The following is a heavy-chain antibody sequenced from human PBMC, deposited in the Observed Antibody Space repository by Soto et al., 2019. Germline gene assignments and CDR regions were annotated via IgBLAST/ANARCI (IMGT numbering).Heavy chain of an antibody. CDR3: ARLTPHDYGDYYFDY. V-gene: IGHV4-59*08. Sequence: SETLSLTCTVSGGSISSYYWSWIRQPPGKGLEWIGYIYYSGSTNYNPSLKSRVTISVDTSKNQFSLKLSSVTAADTAVYYCARLTPHDYGDYYFDYWGQGTLVTVSS. J-gene: IGHJ4*02. CDR2: IYYSGST. CDR1: GGSISSYY. D-gene: IGHD4-17*01.